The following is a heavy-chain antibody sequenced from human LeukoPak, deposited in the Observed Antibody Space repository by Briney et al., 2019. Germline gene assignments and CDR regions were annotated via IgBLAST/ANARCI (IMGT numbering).Heavy chain of an antibody. V-gene: IGHV5-51*01. Sequence: GESLKISCKGSGYSFTNYWIGWVRQLPGKGLEWMGIIYPGDSDTRYSPSFQGQVTISADKSISTAYLHWSSLKASDTAMYYCARTGYTSRWAIDYWGQGTLVTVSS. J-gene: IGHJ4*02. CDR1: GYSFTNYW. CDR2: IYPGDSDT. D-gene: IGHD6-13*01. CDR3: ARTGYTSRWAIDY.